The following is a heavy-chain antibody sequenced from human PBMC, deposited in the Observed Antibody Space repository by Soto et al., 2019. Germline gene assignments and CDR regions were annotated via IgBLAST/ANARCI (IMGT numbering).Heavy chain of an antibody. V-gene: IGHV1-18*04. D-gene: IGHD4-17*01. J-gene: IGHJ5*02. CDR1: GYTFTSYG. Sequence: GASVKVSCKASGYTFTSYGISWVRQAPGQGLEWMGWISAYNGNTNYAQKLQGRVTMTTDTSTSTAYMELRSLRSDDTAVYYCARGSRLWVTTAWFDPWGQGTLVTVSS. CDR3: ARGSRLWVTTAWFDP. CDR2: ISAYNGNT.